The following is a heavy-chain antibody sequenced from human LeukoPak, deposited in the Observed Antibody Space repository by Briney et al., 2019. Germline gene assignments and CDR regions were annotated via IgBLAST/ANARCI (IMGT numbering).Heavy chain of an antibody. V-gene: IGHV4-61*02. J-gene: IGHJ5*02. D-gene: IGHD2-15*01. CDR2: IYTSGST. CDR3: ARGEGYCSGGSCYWWFDP. CDR1: GGSIGSGSYY. Sequence: NPSQTLSLTXTVSGGSIGSGSYYWSWIRQPAGKGLEWIGRIYTSGSTNYNPSLKSRVTISVDTSKNQFSLKLSSVTAADTAVYYCARGEGYCSGGSCYWWFDPWGQGTLVTVSS.